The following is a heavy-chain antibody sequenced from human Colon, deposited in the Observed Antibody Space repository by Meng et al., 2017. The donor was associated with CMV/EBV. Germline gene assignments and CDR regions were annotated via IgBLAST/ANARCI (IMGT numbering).Heavy chain of an antibody. V-gene: IGHV4-39*01. CDR3: AGHERRGTTNVHWFDP. D-gene: IGHD1-26*01. CDR1: SISTSSFY. CDR2: LYSPGSS. J-gene: IGHJ5*02. Sequence: SISTSSFYWGWVRQPPGKALEYIGSLYSPGSSYYNPSLKSRLTISVDTAKTQFSLKLSSVTAADTAVYYCAGHERRGTTNVHWFDPWGHGILVTVSS.